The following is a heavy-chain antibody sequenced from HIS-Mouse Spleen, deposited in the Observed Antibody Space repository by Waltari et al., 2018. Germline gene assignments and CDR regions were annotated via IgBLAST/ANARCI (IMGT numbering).Heavy chain of an antibody. CDR3: ASLYYDILTGYYRDY. CDR1: GFTFSSYS. D-gene: IGHD3-9*01. CDR2: ISSSSSYI. Sequence: EVQLVESGGGLVKPGGSLRLSCAASGFTFSSYSMNWVRQAPGKGLEWVSSISSSSSYIYYADSVKGRFTISRDNAKNSLYLQMNSLRAEDKAVYYCASLYYDILTGYYRDYWGQGTLVTVSS. J-gene: IGHJ4*02. V-gene: IGHV3-21*01.